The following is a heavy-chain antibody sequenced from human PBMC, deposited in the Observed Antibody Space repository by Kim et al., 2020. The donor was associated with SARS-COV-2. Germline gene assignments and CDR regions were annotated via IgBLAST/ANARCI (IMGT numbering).Heavy chain of an antibody. CDR1: GGSFSGYY. V-gene: IGHV4-34*01. D-gene: IGHD1-1*01. CDR2: INHSGST. Sequence: SETLSLTCAVYGGSFSGYYWSWIRQPPGKGLEWIGEINHSGSTYYNPSLKSRVTISIDTSKNHFSLKLSSVTAADTAVYYCARAPGWNDANWGQGTLVTVSS. J-gene: IGHJ4*02. CDR3: ARAPGWNDAN.